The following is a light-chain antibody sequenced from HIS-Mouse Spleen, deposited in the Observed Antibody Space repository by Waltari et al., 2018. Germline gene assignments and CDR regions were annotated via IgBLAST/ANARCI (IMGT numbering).Light chain of an antibody. CDR3: CSYAGSSTYV. Sequence: QSALTQPASVSGSPGQSITISCTGTSTDVGIYNLVSWYQQQPGKAPKLMIYEGSKRPSGVSNRFSGSKSGNTASLTISGLQAEDEADYYCCSYAGSSTYVFGTGTKVTVL. V-gene: IGLV2-23*01. CDR1: STDVGIYNL. J-gene: IGLJ1*01. CDR2: EGS.